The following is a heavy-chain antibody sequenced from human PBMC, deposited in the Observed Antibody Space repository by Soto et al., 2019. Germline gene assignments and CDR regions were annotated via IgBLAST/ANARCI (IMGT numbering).Heavy chain of an antibody. CDR3: AGVPWFRGMDV. J-gene: IGHJ6*02. CDR2: TYYRSKWSN. CDR1: GDSVSSDSAA. Sequence: PSQTLSLTCAISGDSVSSDSAAWICIIHSPSRFLEWLGRTYYRSKWSNDYAVSVKSRITINPDTSKNQFSLHLYSVTPEDTAVYYCAGVPWFRGMDVWGQGTPVTVSS. V-gene: IGHV6-1*01. D-gene: IGHD3-10*01.